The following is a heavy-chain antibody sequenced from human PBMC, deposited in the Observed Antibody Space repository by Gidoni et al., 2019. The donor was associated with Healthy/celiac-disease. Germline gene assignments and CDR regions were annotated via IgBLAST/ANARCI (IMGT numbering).Heavy chain of an antibody. CDR3: ASNEESSSGGRYYYYMDV. Sequence: QVQLQESGPGLVKPSETLSLTCTVSGGSISSYYWSWIRQPPGKGLEWIGYIYYSGSTNYNPSLKSRVTISVDTSKNQFSLKLSSVTAADTAVYYCASNEESSSGGRYYYYMDVWGKGTTVTVSS. V-gene: IGHV4-59*01. CDR2: IYYSGST. CDR1: GGSISSYY. J-gene: IGHJ6*03. D-gene: IGHD6-6*01.